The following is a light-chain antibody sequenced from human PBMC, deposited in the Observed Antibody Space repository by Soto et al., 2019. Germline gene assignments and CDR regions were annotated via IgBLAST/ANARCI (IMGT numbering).Light chain of an antibody. CDR2: EVS. V-gene: IGLV2-14*01. Sequence: QSVLTQPASVSGSPGQSITISCTGTSSDVGGYNYVSWYQQHPGKAPKLMIYEVSNRPSRVSNRFSGSKSGNTASLNISGIQAEEEADYYCRSYTRSSTSYVFGTGTKVTVL. J-gene: IGLJ1*01. CDR1: SSDVGGYNY. CDR3: RSYTRSSTSYV.